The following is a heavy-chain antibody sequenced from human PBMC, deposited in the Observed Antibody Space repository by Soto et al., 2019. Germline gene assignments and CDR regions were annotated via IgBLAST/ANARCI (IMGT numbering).Heavy chain of an antibody. V-gene: IGHV4-4*02. J-gene: IGHJ3*01. CDR1: GGSISSSHW. CDR2: ISHSGTS. D-gene: IGHD3-9*01. CDR3: AMVVLTITRVAFDA. Sequence: QVQLQESGPGLVKPSGTLSLTCAVSGGSISSSHWWTWVRQSPGKGLEYIGEISHSGTSNSKPSLKGLVILSVEKSKNHLSLTLLSVTAADMAVYYCAMVVLTITRVAFDAWGQGTLVIVSS.